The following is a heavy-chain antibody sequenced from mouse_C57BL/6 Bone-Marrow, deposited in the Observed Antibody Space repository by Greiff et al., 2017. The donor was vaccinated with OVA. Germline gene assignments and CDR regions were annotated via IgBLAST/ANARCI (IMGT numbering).Heavy chain of an antibody. CDR3: ARDEVNYYGSLDY. J-gene: IGHJ4*01. CDR2: SRNKANDYTT. D-gene: IGHD1-1*01. Sequence: EVKLMESGGGLVQSGRSLRLSCATSGFTFSDFYMEWVRQAPGKGLEWIAASRNKANDYTTEYSASVKGRFIVSRDTSQSILYLQMNALRAEDTAIYYCARDEVNYYGSLDYWGQGTSVTVSS. V-gene: IGHV7-1*01. CDR1: GFTFSDFY.